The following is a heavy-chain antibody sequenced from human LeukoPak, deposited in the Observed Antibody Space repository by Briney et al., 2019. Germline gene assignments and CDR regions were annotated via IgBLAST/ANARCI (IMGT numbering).Heavy chain of an antibody. J-gene: IGHJ4*02. CDR1: GASMSDYY. CDR2: IYYTGST. CDR3: VRRVRYFGQNDY. D-gene: IGHD3-9*01. Sequence: KPSETLSLTCTVSGASMSDYYWSWIRQPPGKGLEWIGYIYYTGSTNCNPSLKSRVTMSVDTSKNQISLKLSSVTAADSAVYYCVRRVRYFGQNDYWGQGTLVTVSS. V-gene: IGHV4-59*08.